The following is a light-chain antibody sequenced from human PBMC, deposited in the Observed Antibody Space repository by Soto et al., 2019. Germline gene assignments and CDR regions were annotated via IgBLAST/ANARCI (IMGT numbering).Light chain of an antibody. Sequence: DIQLTQAPSVLSASAGDRVTITCRASQVISSYLAWYEQKLGRAPKLLIYDASSLQSGVPSRFSGSGSGTEFALTISSLQPDDFATYYCQHYNTYSWTFGPGTKVDIK. CDR1: QVISSY. CDR2: DAS. V-gene: IGKV1-9*01. J-gene: IGKJ1*01. CDR3: QHYNTYSWT.